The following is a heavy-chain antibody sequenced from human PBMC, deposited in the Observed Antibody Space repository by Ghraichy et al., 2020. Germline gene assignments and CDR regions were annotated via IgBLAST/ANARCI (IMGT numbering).Heavy chain of an antibody. Sequence: GGSLRLSCAASGLTFSKFAMNWVRQAPGKGLEWVASIGGSGGSIFYADSVKGRFTISRDNSRNTLHLQLNSLRADDTAVYYCAKVYPNYGNYYYYGMDLWGQGTTVTVSS. J-gene: IGHJ6*02. CDR3: AKVYPNYGNYYYYGMDL. V-gene: IGHV3-23*01. CDR2: IGGSGGSI. CDR1: GLTFSKFA. D-gene: IGHD4-17*01.